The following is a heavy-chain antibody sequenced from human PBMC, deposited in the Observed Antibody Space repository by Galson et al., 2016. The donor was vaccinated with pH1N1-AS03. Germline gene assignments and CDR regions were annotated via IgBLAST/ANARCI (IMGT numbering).Heavy chain of an antibody. V-gene: IGHV1-18*01. D-gene: IGHD6-13*01. J-gene: IGHJ6*02. CDR3: AIDKVGAARPYYECMDV. Sequence: SVKVSCKASGYTFATYGISWVRQAPGQGLEWMGWISSYNGHTNYAQKLQGRVTMTTETSTSTAYMELRSLRSDDTALYYWAIDKVGAARPYYECMDVWGQGTTVTVSS. CDR2: ISSYNGHT. CDR1: GYTFATYG.